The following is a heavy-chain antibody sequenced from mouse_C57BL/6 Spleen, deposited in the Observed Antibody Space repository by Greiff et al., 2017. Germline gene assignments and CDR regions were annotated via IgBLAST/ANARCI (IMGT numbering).Heavy chain of an antibody. Sequence: QVQLQQSGAELVRPGASVKLSCKASGYTFTDYYINWVKQRPGQGLEWIARIYPGSGNTYYNEKFKGKATLTAEKSSSTAYMQLSSLTSEDSAVYFCARLFTTSGRYFDYWGQGTTLTVSS. CDR3: ARLFTTSGRYFDY. V-gene: IGHV1-76*01. D-gene: IGHD2-12*01. CDR2: IYPGSGNT. J-gene: IGHJ2*01. CDR1: GYTFTDYY.